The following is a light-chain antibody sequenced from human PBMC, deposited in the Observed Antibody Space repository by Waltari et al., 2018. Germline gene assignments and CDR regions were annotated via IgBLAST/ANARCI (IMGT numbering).Light chain of an antibody. Sequence: EIVLTQSPGTLSLSPGERATLYCRASQSVSSIALTWYQQKRGQPPRLLIYGVSTRAAGIPDRFSGSGSGTDFTLTISSLEPEDFAVYYCQQYDGTVVTFGGGTKVEI. CDR2: GVS. V-gene: IGKV3-20*01. J-gene: IGKJ4*01. CDR3: QQYDGTVVT. CDR1: QSVSSIA.